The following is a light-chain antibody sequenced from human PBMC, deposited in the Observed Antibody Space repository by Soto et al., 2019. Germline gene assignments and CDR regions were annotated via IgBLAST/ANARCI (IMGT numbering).Light chain of an antibody. J-gene: IGLJ1*01. CDR2: DNN. V-gene: IGLV1-51*01. CDR1: SSNVGHNS. CDR3: GAWDDRLTVYV. Sequence: QSVLTQPPSVSAAPGQVVTISCSESSSNVGHNSVSWYQQLPRTAPKLLIYDNNKRPSGIPARFSGSQSGTSATLGITGLQTGDEADYYCGAWDDRLTVYVFGSGTKLTVL.